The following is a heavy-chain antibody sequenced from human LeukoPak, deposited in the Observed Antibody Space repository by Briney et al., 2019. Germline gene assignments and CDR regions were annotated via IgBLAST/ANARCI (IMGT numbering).Heavy chain of an antibody. V-gene: IGHV4-59*01. CDR1: GSSISSYY. CDR2: TYNSGST. CDR3: AREVRDDGWVFDP. J-gene: IGHJ5*02. D-gene: IGHD6-19*01. Sequence: PSETLSLTCTVSGSSISSYYWSWIRQPPGKGLGGIGYTYNSGSTNYNPSLKSRVTISVDTSKTHFSLKLSYVTAADTDVYYCAREVRDDGWVFDPWGQGTLVTVSS.